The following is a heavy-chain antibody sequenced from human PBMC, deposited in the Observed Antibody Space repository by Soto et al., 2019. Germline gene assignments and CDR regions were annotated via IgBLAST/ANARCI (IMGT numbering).Heavy chain of an antibody. CDR2: INPNSGGT. CDR1: GYTLTGYY. J-gene: IGHJ6*02. CDR3: AREVEHYYYYYGMDV. V-gene: IGHV1-2*04. Sequence: ASVKVSCTDSGYTLTGYYMHWVRQAPGQGLEWMGWINPNSGGTNYAQKFQGWVTMTRDTSLSTAYMELSRLRSDDTAVYYRAREVEHYYYYYGMDVWGQGTTVTVSS.